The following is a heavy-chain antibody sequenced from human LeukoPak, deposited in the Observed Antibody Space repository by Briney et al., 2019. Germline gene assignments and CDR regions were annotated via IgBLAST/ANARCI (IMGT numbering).Heavy chain of an antibody. CDR1: GFTFSTYS. CDR2: ISSSSVTI. D-gene: IGHD3-10*01. V-gene: IGHV3-48*04. J-gene: IGHJ4*02. Sequence: GGSLRLSCAASGFTFSTYSMNWVRQAPGKGLEWVSYISSSSVTIYYADSVKGRFTISRDNAKNSLYLQMNSLRAEDTAVYYCARGSYYMDYWGQGTLVTVSS. CDR3: ARGSYYMDY.